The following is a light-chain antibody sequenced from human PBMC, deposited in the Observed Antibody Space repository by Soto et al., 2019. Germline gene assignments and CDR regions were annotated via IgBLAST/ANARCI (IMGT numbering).Light chain of an antibody. CDR2: EIN. CDR3: NSYAGSNTLV. J-gene: IGLJ2*01. V-gene: IGLV2-8*01. CDR1: SSDVGGYHY. Sequence: QSALTQPPSASGSPGQSVTISCTGTSSDVGGYHYVSRYQQHPGKAPKLIIYEINKRPSGVPNRFSGSKSGNTASLTVSGLQAEDEADYYCNSYAGSNTLVFGGGTKLTVL.